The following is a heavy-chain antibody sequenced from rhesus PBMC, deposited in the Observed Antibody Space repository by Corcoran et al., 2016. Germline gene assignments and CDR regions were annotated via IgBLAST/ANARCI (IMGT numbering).Heavy chain of an antibody. CDR1: GASISYHW. J-gene: IGHJ5-2*02. Sequence: QVQLQESGPGLVKPSETLSLTCTVSGASISYHWWSWFRQPPGKGLEWIGEINGNGGNTNYNPSLKSRVTISKDASKNQFSLKMTSVTAADTALYYCARDEHSPGWALDVWGRGVLVTVSS. D-gene: IGHD6-31*01. V-gene: IGHV4-80*01. CDR2: INGNGGNT. CDR3: ARDEHSPGWALDV.